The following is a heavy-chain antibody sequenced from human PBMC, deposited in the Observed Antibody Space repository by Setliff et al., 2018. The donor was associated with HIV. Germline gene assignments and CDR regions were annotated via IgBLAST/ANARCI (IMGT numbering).Heavy chain of an antibody. J-gene: IGHJ4*02. D-gene: IGHD3-3*01. CDR1: GGSISSDSYF. Sequence: SETLSLTCNVSGGSISSDSYFWSWIRQSGGKGLEWIGRIYASGKTTFNPSLKSRVRMSVDTSKNQFSLKLTSVTASDTAVYYCARGNNDLESFDYWGQGALVTAPQ. CDR2: IYASGKT. CDR3: ARGNNDLESFDY. V-gene: IGHV4-61*02.